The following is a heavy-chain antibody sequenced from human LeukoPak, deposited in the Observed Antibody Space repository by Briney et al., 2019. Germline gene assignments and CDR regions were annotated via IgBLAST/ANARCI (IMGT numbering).Heavy chain of an antibody. CDR1: GYTFTGYY. D-gene: IGHD5-12*01. CDR2: INPNSGGT. CDR3: ARVIVATILQSPCFDY. V-gene: IGHV1-2*02. Sequence: GASVKVSCKASGYTFTGYYMHWVRQAAGQGLEWMGWINPNSGGTNYAQKFQGRVTMTRDTSISTAYMELSRLRSDDTAVYYCARVIVATILQSPCFDYWGQGTLVTVPS. J-gene: IGHJ4*02.